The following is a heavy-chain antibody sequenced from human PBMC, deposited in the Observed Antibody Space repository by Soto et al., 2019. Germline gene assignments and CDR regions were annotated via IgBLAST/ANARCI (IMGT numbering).Heavy chain of an antibody. CDR2: IYYSGST. V-gene: IGHV4-39*01. J-gene: IGHJ4*02. Sequence: SPTLSLTCTVSGGSISSSSYYWGWIRQPPGKGLEWIGSIYYSGSTYYNPSLKSRVTISVDTSKNQFSLKLSSVTAADTAVYYCARRLSPRSGWSPWGQGTLVTVSS. D-gene: IGHD6-19*01. CDR3: ARRLSPRSGWSP. CDR1: GGSISSSSYY.